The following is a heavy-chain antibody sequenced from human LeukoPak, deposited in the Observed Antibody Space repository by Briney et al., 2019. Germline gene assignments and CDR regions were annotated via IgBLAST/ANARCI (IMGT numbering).Heavy chain of an antibody. Sequence: GGSLRLSCAASGFTFSSYAMSWVRQAPGKGLVWVSAISGSGGSTYYADSVKGRITISRDNSKNTLYLQMNSLRAEDTAVYYCAKDKTDRYGSGSFDYWGQGTLVTVSP. CDR3: AKDKTDRYGSGSFDY. D-gene: IGHD3-10*01. J-gene: IGHJ4*02. V-gene: IGHV3-23*01. CDR2: ISGSGGST. CDR1: GFTFSSYA.